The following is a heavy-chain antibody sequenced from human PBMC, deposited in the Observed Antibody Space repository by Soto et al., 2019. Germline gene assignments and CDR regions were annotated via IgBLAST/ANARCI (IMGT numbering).Heavy chain of an antibody. Sequence: GGSLRLSCAASGFTFSSYWMSWVRQAPGRGLEWMVNIKYDGSEKYYVDSVKGRLTISRDNAKNSLYLQMNSLRAEDTAVYYCASSPHKDSRPDYWGQGTLVTVSS. CDR1: GFTFSSYW. J-gene: IGHJ4*02. V-gene: IGHV3-7*03. CDR3: ASSPHKDSRPDY. D-gene: IGHD3-22*01. CDR2: IKYDGSEK.